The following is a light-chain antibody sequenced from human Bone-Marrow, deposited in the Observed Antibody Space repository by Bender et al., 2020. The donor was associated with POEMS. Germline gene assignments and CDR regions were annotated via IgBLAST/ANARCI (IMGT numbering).Light chain of an antibody. Sequence: QSALTQPASVSGSPGQSITISCTGSSSDIGGYNFVSWYQQHPGKAPKLMIFDVSIRSSGVSDRFSGSKSGNTASLTISGLQAEDEADYYCSSYVLFGGGTKLTVL. J-gene: IGLJ2*01. CDR3: SSYVL. CDR1: SSDIGGYNF. V-gene: IGLV2-14*03. CDR2: DVS.